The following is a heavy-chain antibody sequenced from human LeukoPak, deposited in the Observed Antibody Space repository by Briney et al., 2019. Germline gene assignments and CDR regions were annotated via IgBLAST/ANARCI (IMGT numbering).Heavy chain of an antibody. J-gene: IGHJ6*03. CDR1: GGSLNGYY. CDR2: IYHSGGV. CDR3: ARHPRRAVPPFCYYYMDV. D-gene: IGHD6-19*01. Sequence: PSETLSLTCTVSGGSLNGYYWSWIRQPLGKGLEWIGFIYHSGGVNHNPSLKSRATISVDTSQNQVSLKLTSVTAADTAVYYCARHPRRAVPPFCYYYMDVGGKGTTATVP. V-gene: IGHV4-59*08.